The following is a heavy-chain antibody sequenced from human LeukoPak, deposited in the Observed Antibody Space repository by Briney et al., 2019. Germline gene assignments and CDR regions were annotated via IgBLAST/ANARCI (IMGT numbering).Heavy chain of an antibody. V-gene: IGHV3-23*01. CDR2: ISGSGGST. J-gene: IGHJ4*02. CDR3: AKDGYCSSTSCYPLIDY. Sequence: GGSLRLSCAASGFTFSSYAMSWVRQAPGKGLEWVSAISGSGGSTYYADSVKGRFTISRDNSKNTLYLQMNSLRAEDTAVYYCAKDGYCSSTSCYPLIDYWGQGTLVTDSS. D-gene: IGHD2-2*01. CDR1: GFTFSSYA.